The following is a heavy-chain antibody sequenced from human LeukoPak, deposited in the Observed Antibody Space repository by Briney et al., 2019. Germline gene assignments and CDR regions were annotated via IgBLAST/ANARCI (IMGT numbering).Heavy chain of an antibody. CDR2: ISSSGYNT. CDR1: GFTFSSCG. D-gene: IGHD3-22*01. V-gene: IGHV3-23*01. J-gene: IGHJ6*03. CDR3: AKGAEEGVVITSVYYYYMDV. Sequence: GGSLRLSCAASGFTFSSCGMSWVRQGPGKGLEWVSTISSSGYNTYYADSVQGRFTISRDNSKNTLYLQMNSLRVEDTALYYCAKGAEEGVVITSVYYYYMDVWGQGTLVTVSS.